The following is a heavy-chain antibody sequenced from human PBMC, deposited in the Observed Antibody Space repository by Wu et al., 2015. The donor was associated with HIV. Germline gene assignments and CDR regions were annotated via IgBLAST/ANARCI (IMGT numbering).Heavy chain of an antibody. Sequence: QVQLVQSGAEVKKPGSSVKVSCKASGGTFSSYAISWVRQAPGQGLEWMGGIIPIFGTANYAQKFQGRVTITADESTSTAYMELSSLRSEDTAVYYCARVYCSSTSCYRDYYYMDVWGQRDHGHRLL. CDR1: GGTFSSYA. D-gene: IGHD2-2*02. CDR2: IIPIFGTA. V-gene: IGHV1-69*12. J-gene: IGHJ6*03. CDR3: ARVYCSSTSCYRDYYYMDV.